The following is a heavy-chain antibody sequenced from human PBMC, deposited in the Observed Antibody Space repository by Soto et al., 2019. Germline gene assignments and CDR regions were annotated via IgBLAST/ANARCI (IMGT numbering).Heavy chain of an antibody. Sequence: QVQRVQSGAEVKKPGASVKVYCKASGYTFSRSGISWVRQAPGQGLEWMGWINGYNGNTNYTQKMQGRINMSTDTHTRTVYMELRSLRSADTAVYCCARMRDVPYYYYGKDACGQGTTVIVSS. CDR2: INGYNGNT. J-gene: IGHJ6*02. CDR1: GYTFSRSG. D-gene: IGHD6-6*01. CDR3: ARMRDVPYYYYGKDA. V-gene: IGHV1-18*01.